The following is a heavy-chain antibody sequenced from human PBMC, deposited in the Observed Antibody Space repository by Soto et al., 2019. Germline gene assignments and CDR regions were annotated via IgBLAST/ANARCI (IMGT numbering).Heavy chain of an antibody. CDR2: IYSGGST. D-gene: IGHD5-18*01. V-gene: IGHV3-53*01. Sequence: LRLSCAASGFTVSSNYMSWVRQAPGKGLEWVSVIYSGGSTYYADSVKGRFTISRDNSKNTLYLQMSSLRADDTAVYYCAGPGYSSQDYWGQGTLVTVSS. J-gene: IGHJ4*02. CDR3: AGPGYSSQDY. CDR1: GFTVSSNY.